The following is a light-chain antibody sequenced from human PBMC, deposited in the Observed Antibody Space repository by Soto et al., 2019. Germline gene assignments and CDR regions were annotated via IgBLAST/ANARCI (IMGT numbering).Light chain of an antibody. CDR2: DAS. J-gene: IGKJ1*01. CDR1: QSISKW. V-gene: IGKV1-5*01. Sequence: DIQMTQSPSTLSASVGDRVTITCRASQSISKWLVWYQQKPGKAPKLLIFDASVLKSGVPSRFSGSGFGTEFTLSISSLQPDDFATYYCQQYNDCSSWTFGQGTKV. CDR3: QQYNDCSSWT.